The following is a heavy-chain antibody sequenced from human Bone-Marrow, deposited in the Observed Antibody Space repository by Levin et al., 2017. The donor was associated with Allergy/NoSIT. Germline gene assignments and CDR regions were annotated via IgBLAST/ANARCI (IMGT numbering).Heavy chain of an antibody. CDR1: GASVHSGSYH. CDR3: AREFDYYYYMDV. J-gene: IGHJ6*03. V-gene: IGHV4-61*01. Sequence: SQTLSLPCSVSGASVHSGSYHWSWIRQPPGKGLEWIGNIDYSGSTNYNPSLKSRVTISADTSKNQLSLELRSVTAADTAVYYCAREFDYYYYMDVWGKGTALTVS. CDR2: IDYSGST.